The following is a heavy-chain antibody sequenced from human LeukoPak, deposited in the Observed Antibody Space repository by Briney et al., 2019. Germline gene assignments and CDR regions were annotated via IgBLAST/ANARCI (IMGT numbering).Heavy chain of an antibody. CDR3: AIFDFLFGEIDNWFDP. Sequence: GESLKISCKGSGYSFTSKWIGWVRQMPGKGLEWMGIIYPGDSDTRYSPSFQGQVTISVDKSISTAYLQWSSLKVSDTAIYYCAIFDFLFGEIDNWFDPWGQGTQVTVSS. CDR2: IYPGDSDT. D-gene: IGHD3-16*01. J-gene: IGHJ5*02. V-gene: IGHV5-51*01. CDR1: GYSFTSKW.